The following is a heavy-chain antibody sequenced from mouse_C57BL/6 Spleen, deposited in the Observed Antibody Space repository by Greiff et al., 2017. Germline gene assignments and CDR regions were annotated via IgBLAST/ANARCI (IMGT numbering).Heavy chain of an antibody. CDR3: ARKYYGSSYVEAMDY. CDR2: IYPRDGST. J-gene: IGHJ4*01. Sequence: VQLQQSGPELVKPGASVKLSCKASGYTFTSYDINWVKQRPGQGLEWIGWIYPRDGSTKYNEKFKGKATLTVDTSSSTSYMELHSLTSEDSAVYFCARKYYGSSYVEAMDYWGQGTSVTVSS. CDR1: GYTFTSYD. D-gene: IGHD1-1*01. V-gene: IGHV1-85*01.